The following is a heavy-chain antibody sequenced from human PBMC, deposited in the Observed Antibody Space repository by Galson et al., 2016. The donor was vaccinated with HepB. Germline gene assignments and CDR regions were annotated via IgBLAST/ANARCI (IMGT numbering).Heavy chain of an antibody. D-gene: IGHD6-19*01. J-gene: IGHJ4*02. CDR3: AKKSLVAGTATYVFDN. CDR2: ISGSGESI. CDR1: GFPFSTYG. Sequence: SLRLSCAASGFPFSTYGMSWVRQAPGKGLEWVSGISGSGESIYSADSVKGRFTISRDNSKNTLYLQMNSLRADDTAVYYCAKKSLVAGTATYVFDNWGQGTLVTVAS. V-gene: IGHV3-23*01.